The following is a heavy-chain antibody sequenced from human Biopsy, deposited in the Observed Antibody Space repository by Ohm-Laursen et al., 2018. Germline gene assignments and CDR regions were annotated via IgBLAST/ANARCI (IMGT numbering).Heavy chain of an antibody. V-gene: IGHV3-21*01. J-gene: IGHJ6*02. CDR3: ARWYGDLFYYYNGMDV. CDR1: GFTFNVYS. D-gene: IGHD3-10*01. CDR2: ITSRTSST. Sequence: SLRLSCTASGFTFNVYSIVWVRQAPGKGLAWVSSITSRTSSTYYADSVKGRVTISRDNANNSVSLQMNNLRVDDTAVYYCARWYGDLFYYYNGMDVWGQGTTVTVSS.